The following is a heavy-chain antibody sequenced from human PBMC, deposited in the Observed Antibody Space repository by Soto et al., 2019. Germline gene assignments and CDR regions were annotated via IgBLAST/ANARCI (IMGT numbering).Heavy chain of an antibody. J-gene: IGHJ5*02. V-gene: IGHV5-10-1*01. CDR2: IDPSDSYT. D-gene: IGHD5-12*01. CDR1: GYSFTSYW. Sequence: GESLKISCKGSGYSFTSYWISWVRQMPGKGLEWMGRIDPSDSYTNYSPSFQGHVTISADKSISTAYLQWSSLKASDTAMYYCERHKYRHNWFDPWGQGTLVTVSS. CDR3: ERHKYRHNWFDP.